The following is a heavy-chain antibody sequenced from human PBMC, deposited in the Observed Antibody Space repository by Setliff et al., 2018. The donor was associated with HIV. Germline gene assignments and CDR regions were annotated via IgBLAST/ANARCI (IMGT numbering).Heavy chain of an antibody. Sequence: SVKVSCKASGGTFSSYTISWVRQAPGQGLEWMGRIIPILGIANYAQKFQGRVTITADKSTSTAYMELSSLRSEDTAVYYCARHDSGGYYSLDYWGQGTLVTVSS. J-gene: IGHJ4*02. V-gene: IGHV1-69*02. D-gene: IGHD3-22*01. CDR3: ARHDSGGYYSLDY. CDR1: GGTFSSYT. CDR2: IIPILGIA.